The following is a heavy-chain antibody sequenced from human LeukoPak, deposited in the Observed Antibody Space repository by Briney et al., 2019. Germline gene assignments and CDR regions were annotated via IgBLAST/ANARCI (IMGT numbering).Heavy chain of an antibody. Sequence: GGSLRLSFAASGFTFSSHWMHWVRQAPGEGLVWVSRVNGPGDWTHYADSVRGRFIISRDNAENTISLQMNNLRAEDTAVYFCAREVFEGQRQSDAFDVWGQGTMVTVSS. D-gene: IGHD6-25*01. V-gene: IGHV3-74*01. J-gene: IGHJ3*01. CDR3: AREVFEGQRQSDAFDV. CDR2: VNGPGDWT. CDR1: GFTFSSHW.